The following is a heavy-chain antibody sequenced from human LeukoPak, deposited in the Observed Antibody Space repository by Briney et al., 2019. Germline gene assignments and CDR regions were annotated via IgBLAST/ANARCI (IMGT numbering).Heavy chain of an antibody. CDR1: GGSISSSSYY. V-gene: IGHV4-39*01. CDR3: ARHPRPPGAGDAFDI. J-gene: IGHJ3*02. Sequence: SETLSLTCTVSGGSISSSSYYWGWIRQPPGKGLEWIRSIYYSGSTYYNPSLKSRVTISVDTSKNQFSLKLSSVTAADTAVYYCARHPRPPGAGDAFDIWGQGTMVTVSS. CDR2: IYYSGST. D-gene: IGHD1-26*01.